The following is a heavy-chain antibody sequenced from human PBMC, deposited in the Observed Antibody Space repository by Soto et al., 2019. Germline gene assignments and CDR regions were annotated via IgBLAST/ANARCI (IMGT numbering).Heavy chain of an antibody. CDR2: ITPIFGTP. CDR3: ARGIRITGAKGINDYGLDV. V-gene: IGHV1-69*06. D-gene: IGHD1-20*01. J-gene: IGHJ6*02. Sequence: QVQLVQSGAEVKKPGSSVEVSCKAVGGTFSSYAISWVRQDPGQGLEWMGGITPIFGTPNYAQKFQGRITVSADRYTRTVYMELSSLRSEDTAIYYCARGIRITGAKGINDYGLDVWGQGTTVTVSS. CDR1: GGTFSSYA.